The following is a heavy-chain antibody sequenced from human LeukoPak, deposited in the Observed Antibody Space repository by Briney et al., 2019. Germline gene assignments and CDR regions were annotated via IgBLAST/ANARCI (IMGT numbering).Heavy chain of an antibody. J-gene: IGHJ4*02. CDR1: GYTFTSYG. CDR2: ISAYNGNT. Sequence: GAPVKVSCKASGYTFTSYGISWVRQAPGQGLEWMGWISAYNGNTNYAQRLQGRVTMTTDTSTSTAYMELRSLRSDDTAVYYCARDRGRGEAADGYFDYWGQGTLVTVSS. V-gene: IGHV1-18*01. CDR3: ARDRGRGEAADGYFDY. D-gene: IGHD6-13*01.